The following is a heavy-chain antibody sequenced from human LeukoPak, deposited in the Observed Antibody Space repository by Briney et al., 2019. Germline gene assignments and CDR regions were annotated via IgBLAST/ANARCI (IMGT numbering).Heavy chain of an antibody. CDR1: GFTFSSYG. J-gene: IGHJ4*02. CDR3: AKAPVTSCRGAYCYPFDS. D-gene: IGHD2-21*01. Sequence: GGSLRLSCAASGFTFSSYGMNWVRQAPGKGLEWVSGISDSGVGTKHADSVRGRFTISRDNSKNTLYLQMNSLRAEDAAVYFCAKAPVTSCRGAYCYPFDSWGQGTLVTVSS. V-gene: IGHV3-23*01. CDR2: ISDSGVGT.